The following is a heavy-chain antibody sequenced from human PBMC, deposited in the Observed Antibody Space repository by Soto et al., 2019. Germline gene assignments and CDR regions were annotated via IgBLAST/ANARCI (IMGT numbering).Heavy chain of an antibody. CDR2: IYPGDSDT. CDR1: GYSFATYW. Sequence: GESLKISCKASGYSFATYWIGWVRQMPGKGLEWMGIIYPGDSDTMYSPSFQGQVIISADLSSTTTYLQWSRLKASDTAIDYCAKQDGVDPANRWIDPWGQGTLVTVSS. CDR3: AKQDGVDPANRWIDP. J-gene: IGHJ5*02. V-gene: IGHV5-51*01. D-gene: IGHD2-8*01.